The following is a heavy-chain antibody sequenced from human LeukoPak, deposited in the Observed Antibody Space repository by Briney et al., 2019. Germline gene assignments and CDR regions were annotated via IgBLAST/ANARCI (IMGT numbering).Heavy chain of an antibody. Sequence: SVKVSSKASGGTFSSYAISWVRQAPGQGLEWMGGIIPLFGTANYAQKFQGRVTITTDESTSTAYMELSSLRSEDTAVYYGARGYKYQPKRYYFDYWGQGTLVTVSS. CDR1: GGTFSSYA. J-gene: IGHJ4*02. D-gene: IGHD2-2*01. CDR2: IIPLFGTA. V-gene: IGHV1-69*05. CDR3: ARGYKYQPKRYYFDY.